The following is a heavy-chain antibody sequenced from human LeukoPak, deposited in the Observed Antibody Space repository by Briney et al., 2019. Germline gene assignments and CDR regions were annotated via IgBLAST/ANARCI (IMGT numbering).Heavy chain of an antibody. CDR1: GFTFSSYA. Sequence: GGSLRLSCAASGFTFSSYAMSWVRQAPGKGLEWVAVISYDGSNKYYADSVKGRFTISRDNSKNTLYLQMNSLRAEDTAVYYCARQKVGAADRLDYWGQGTLVTVSS. CDR3: ARQKVGAADRLDY. J-gene: IGHJ4*02. D-gene: IGHD1-26*01. CDR2: ISYDGSNK. V-gene: IGHV3-30-3*01.